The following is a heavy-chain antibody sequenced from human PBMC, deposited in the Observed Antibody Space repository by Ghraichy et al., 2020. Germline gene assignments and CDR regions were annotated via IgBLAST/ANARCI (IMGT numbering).Heavy chain of an antibody. V-gene: IGHV4-31*03. CDR3: ARVDDESTYGGNPQGEFDY. Sequence: SLNISCTVSGGSISSGGYYWSWIRQHPGKGLEWIGYIYYSGSTYYNPSLKSRVTISVDTSKNQFSLKLSSVTAADTAVYYCARVDDESTYGGNPQGEFDYWGQGTLVTVSS. CDR1: GGSISSGGYY. CDR2: IYYSGST. D-gene: IGHD4-23*01. J-gene: IGHJ4*02.